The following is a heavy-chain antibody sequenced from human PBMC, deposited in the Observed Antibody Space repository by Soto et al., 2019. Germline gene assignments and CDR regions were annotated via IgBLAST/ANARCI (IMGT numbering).Heavy chain of an antibody. CDR1: GGSISSGGYY. Sequence: SETLSLTCTVSGGSISSGGYYWSWIRQHPGKGLEWIGYIYYSGSTYYNPSLKSRVTISVDTSKNQFSLKLSSVTAADTAVYYCAREFSYCGGDCYSGGLDYWGQGTLVTVSS. J-gene: IGHJ4*02. CDR3: AREFSYCGGDCYSGGLDY. D-gene: IGHD2-21*01. CDR2: IYYSGST. V-gene: IGHV4-31*03.